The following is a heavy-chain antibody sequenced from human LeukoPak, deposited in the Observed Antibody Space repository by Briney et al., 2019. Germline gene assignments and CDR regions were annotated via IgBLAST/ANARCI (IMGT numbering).Heavy chain of an antibody. CDR1: GGSIRTSSYY. Sequence: SETLSLTYTVSGGSIRTSSYYWGWIRQPPGKGLEWIGSIYYSGSTYFNPSLKSRVTISVDTSKNQFSLKLSSVTAADTAVYYCARLGIGHSSSSGGYWGQGTLVTVSS. CDR2: IYYSGST. CDR3: ARLGIGHSSSSGGY. V-gene: IGHV4-39*01. J-gene: IGHJ4*02. D-gene: IGHD6-6*01.